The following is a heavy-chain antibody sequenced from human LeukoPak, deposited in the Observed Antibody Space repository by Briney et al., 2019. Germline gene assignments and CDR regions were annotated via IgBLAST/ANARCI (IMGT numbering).Heavy chain of an antibody. Sequence: PGGSLRLSCAASGFIFNKHAMSWVRQAPGKGLEWVAVTSSDLNVKLYADSVKGRFTISRDNSRSTLYLQMNSLRPEDTAIYYCAREGYYGSGSPPSLYFDYWGQGTLVTVSS. CDR1: GFIFNKHA. CDR3: AREGYYGSGSPPSLYFDY. D-gene: IGHD3-10*01. V-gene: IGHV3-30*03. CDR2: TSSDLNVK. J-gene: IGHJ4*02.